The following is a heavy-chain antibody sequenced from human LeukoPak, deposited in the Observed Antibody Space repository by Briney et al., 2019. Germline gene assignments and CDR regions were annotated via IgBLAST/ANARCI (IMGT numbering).Heavy chain of an antibody. CDR3: AGPGAARLDY. CDR2: INHSGST. V-gene: IGHV4-34*01. J-gene: IGHJ4*02. Sequence: PSETLSLTCAVYGGSFSGYYWSWIGQPPGKGLEWIGEINHSGSTNYSPSLKSRVTISVDASKNQFSLKLSSVTAADTAVYYCAGPGAARLDYWGQGTLVTVSS. CDR1: GGSFSGYY. D-gene: IGHD6-6*01.